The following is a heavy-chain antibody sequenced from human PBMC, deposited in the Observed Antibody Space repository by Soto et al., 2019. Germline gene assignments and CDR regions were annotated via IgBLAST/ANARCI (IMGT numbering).Heavy chain of an antibody. Sequence: ASVKVSCKASGFTFTSSAVQWVRQARGQRLEWIGWIVVGSGNTNYAQKFQERVTITRDMSTSTAYMELSSLRSEDTAVYYCAAETTVTTNYYYYYGMDVWGQGTTVTVSS. CDR3: AAETTVTTNYYYYYGMDV. CDR2: IVVGSGNT. V-gene: IGHV1-58*01. CDR1: GFTFTSSA. J-gene: IGHJ6*02. D-gene: IGHD4-4*01.